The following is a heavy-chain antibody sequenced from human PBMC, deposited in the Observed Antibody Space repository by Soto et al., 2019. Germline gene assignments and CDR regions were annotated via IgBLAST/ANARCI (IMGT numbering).Heavy chain of an antibody. CDR2: VSYDGDNK. Sequence: QVQLVESGGGVVQPGTSLRLSCAASGFTFNNYGMHWVRQAPGKGLEWVTLVSYDGDNKYYADSVRGRFTVSRDNSKNTLCLQMNSLRGEDTAVYYCAKGYCSNGACYSPFDYWGQGTLVTVSS. V-gene: IGHV3-30*18. J-gene: IGHJ4*02. D-gene: IGHD2-8*01. CDR3: AKGYCSNGACYSPFDY. CDR1: GFTFNNYG.